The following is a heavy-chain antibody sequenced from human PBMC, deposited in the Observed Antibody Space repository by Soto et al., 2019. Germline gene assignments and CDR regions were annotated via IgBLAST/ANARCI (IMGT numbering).Heavy chain of an antibody. Sequence: EVQLLESGGGLVQPGGSLKLSCAASGFSFSSTSMSWVRQAPGKGLEWVSGISGTGYSTYYADSVKGRCTISRDNSRNTLYLKMNSLRAGDTGTYYCATSWGDRWTTYDFESWGQGTLVTVSS. CDR3: ATSWGDRWTTYDFES. D-gene: IGHD3-16*01. CDR1: GFSFSSTS. CDR2: ISGTGYST. J-gene: IGHJ4*02. V-gene: IGHV3-23*01.